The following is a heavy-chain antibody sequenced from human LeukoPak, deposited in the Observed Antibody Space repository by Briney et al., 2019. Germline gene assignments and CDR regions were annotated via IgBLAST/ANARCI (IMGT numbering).Heavy chain of an antibody. V-gene: IGHV4-4*09. Sequence: TSETLSLTCTVSGGSISSYYWSWIRQPPGKGLEWIGYIYTSGSTNYNPSLKSRVTISVDTSKNQFSLKLSPVTAADTAVYYCARVYYYYMDVWGKGTTVTVSS. CDR2: IYTSGST. J-gene: IGHJ6*03. CDR3: ARVYYYYMDV. CDR1: GGSISSYY.